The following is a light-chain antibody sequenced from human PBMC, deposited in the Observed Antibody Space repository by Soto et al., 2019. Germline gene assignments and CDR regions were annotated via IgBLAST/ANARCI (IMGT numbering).Light chain of an antibody. J-gene: IGLJ3*02. Sequence: QSALTQPASVSGSPGQSITISCSGTTSDIGGYNYVSWYQHHPGKAPKVIIYEVRNRPSGVSNRFSGSKSGNTASLTISGLQAEDEAYYYCCSYTISATLVFGTGTKVTVI. CDR2: EVR. CDR3: CSYTISATLV. CDR1: TSDIGGYNY. V-gene: IGLV2-14*01.